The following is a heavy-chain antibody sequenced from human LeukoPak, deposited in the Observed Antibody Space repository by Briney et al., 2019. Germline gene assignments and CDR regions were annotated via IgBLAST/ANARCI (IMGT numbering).Heavy chain of an antibody. CDR3: ARGLRHDYGDYGGAGDY. CDR2: ISSSSSTI. Sequence: GGSLRLSCAASGFTFSSYSMNWVRQAPGKGLEWVSYISSSSSTIYYADSVKGRFTISRDNAKNSLYLQMNSLRAEDTAVYYCARGLRHDYGDYGGAGDYWGQGTLVTVSS. V-gene: IGHV3-48*04. CDR1: GFTFSSYS. D-gene: IGHD4-17*01. J-gene: IGHJ4*02.